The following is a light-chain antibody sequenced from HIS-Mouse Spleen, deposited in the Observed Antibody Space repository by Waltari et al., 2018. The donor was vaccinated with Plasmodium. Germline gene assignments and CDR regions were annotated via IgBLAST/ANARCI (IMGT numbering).Light chain of an antibody. CDR2: LGS. Sequence: DIVMTQSPLSLPVTPGEPASISCSSSQDLLHSNAPNYLAWYLQMPGQSPQLLIYLGSNRASGVPDRFSGSGAGTEVTLKISRLAGEDVGVYYCMQAVQTPWTFGQGTKVEIK. CDR3: MQAVQTPWT. CDR1: QDLLHSNAPNY. V-gene: IGKV2-28*01. J-gene: IGKJ1*01.